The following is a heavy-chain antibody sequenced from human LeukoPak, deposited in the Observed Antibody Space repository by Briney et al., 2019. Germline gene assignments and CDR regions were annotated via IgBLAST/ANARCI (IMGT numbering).Heavy chain of an antibody. CDR3: ARLDRDYYDSSGYWHWFDY. J-gene: IGHJ4*02. CDR2: INTNTGNP. V-gene: IGHV7-4-1*02. D-gene: IGHD3-22*01. Sequence: ASVKVSCKASGYTFTSYAMNWVRQAPGQGLEWMGWINTNTGNPTYAQGFTGRFVFSLDTSVSTAYLQISSLKAEDTAVYYCARLDRDYYDSSGYWHWFDYWGQGTLVTVSS. CDR1: GYTFTSYA.